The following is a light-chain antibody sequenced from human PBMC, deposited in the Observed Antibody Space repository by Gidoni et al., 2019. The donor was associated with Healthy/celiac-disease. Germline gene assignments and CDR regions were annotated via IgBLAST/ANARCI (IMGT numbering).Light chain of an antibody. J-gene: IGKJ1*01. Sequence: DIQMTQSPASLSASVGDRVTITCRASKSISSYLNWYQQKPGKAPTLLIYAASSLQSGVPSSFSGSGSGTDFTLTISSLQPEDFATYYCQQSYSTPWTFGQGTKVEIK. CDR2: AAS. CDR1: KSISSY. V-gene: IGKV1-39*01. CDR3: QQSYSTPWT.